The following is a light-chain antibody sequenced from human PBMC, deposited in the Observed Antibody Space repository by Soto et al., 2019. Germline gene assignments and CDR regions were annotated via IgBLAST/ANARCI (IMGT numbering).Light chain of an antibody. V-gene: IGKV3-11*01. CDR2: DAS. Sequence: EIVLTQSPATLSLSPGERATLSCRASQSVSSYLAWYQQKPGQAPRLLIYDASNRATGIPARFSGSGSGTDFTLTISSLEPEDFAVYYCQHPFTFGPGTRWIS. CDR3: QHPFT. CDR1: QSVSSY. J-gene: IGKJ3*01.